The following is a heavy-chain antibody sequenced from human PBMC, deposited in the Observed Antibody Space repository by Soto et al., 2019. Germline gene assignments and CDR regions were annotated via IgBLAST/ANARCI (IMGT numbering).Heavy chain of an antibody. CDR3: ASEYSSHRGDAFDI. CDR2: ISYDGSNK. J-gene: IGHJ3*02. D-gene: IGHD6-13*01. V-gene: IGHV3-30-3*01. Sequence: GGSLRLSCAASGFTFSSYAMHWVRQAPGKGLEWVAVISYDGSNKYYADSVKGRFTISRDNSKNTLYLQMNSLRAEDTAVYYCASEYSSHRGDAFDIWGQGTMVTVSS. CDR1: GFTFSSYA.